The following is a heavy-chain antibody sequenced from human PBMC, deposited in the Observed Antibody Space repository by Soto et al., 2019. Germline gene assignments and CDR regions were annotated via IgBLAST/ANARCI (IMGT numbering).Heavy chain of an antibody. CDR2: VHGGGST. Sequence: QLVESGGGLIQPGGSLRLSCAASGFTVSNNHMTWVRQAAGKGLELVSFVHGGGSTSYADSVKGRFTISRDNSKNTLSLQMDSLRAEDTAIYYCAGRLPTAASLDYWGRGTLVTVSS. CDR1: GFTVSNNH. V-gene: IGHV3-53*01. J-gene: IGHJ4*02. CDR3: AGRLPTAASLDY. D-gene: IGHD3-16*01.